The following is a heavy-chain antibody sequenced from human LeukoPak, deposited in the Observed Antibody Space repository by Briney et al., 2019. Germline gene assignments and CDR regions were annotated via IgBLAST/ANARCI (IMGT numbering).Heavy chain of an antibody. D-gene: IGHD2-2*01. J-gene: IGHJ5*02. CDR2: INHSGST. CDR1: GGSFSGYY. Sequence: SETLSHTCAVYGGSFSGYYWSWIRQPPGKGLEWIGEINHSGSTNYNPSLKSRVTISVDTSKNQFSLKLSSVTAADTAVYYCARYIVVVPAAIGNWFDPWGQGTLVTVSS. V-gene: IGHV4-34*01. CDR3: ARYIVVVPAAIGNWFDP.